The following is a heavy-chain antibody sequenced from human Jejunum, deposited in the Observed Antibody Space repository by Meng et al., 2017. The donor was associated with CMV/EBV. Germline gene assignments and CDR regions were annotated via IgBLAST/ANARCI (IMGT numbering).Heavy chain of an antibody. J-gene: IGHJ5*02. CDR3: TRYRSGWSLADP. CDR1: GFTFGDYA. CDR2: ISSKAYGGTT. V-gene: IGHV3-49*04. Sequence: GFTFGDYAMSWVRQAPGKGLEWVGFISSKAYGGTTEYAASVKGRFTISRDDSKSIAYLQMNSLKTEDTAVYYCTRYRSGWSLADPWGQGTLVTVSS. D-gene: IGHD6-19*01.